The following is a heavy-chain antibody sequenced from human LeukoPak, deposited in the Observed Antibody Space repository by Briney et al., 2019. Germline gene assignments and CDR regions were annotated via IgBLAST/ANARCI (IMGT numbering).Heavy chain of an antibody. J-gene: IGHJ4*02. V-gene: IGHV3-23*01. CDR1: GFTFSTYA. Sequence: GGSLRLSCAASGFTFSTYAMTWVRQAPGKGLQWVSTISVSGENTYYADSVKGRFTISRDNAKNTLYLQMNSLRAEDTAVYYCAKDSGSFGGRSFTYRFLDYWGQGTLVTVSS. CDR2: ISVSGENT. CDR3: AKDSGSFGGRSFTYRFLDY. D-gene: IGHD3-3*01.